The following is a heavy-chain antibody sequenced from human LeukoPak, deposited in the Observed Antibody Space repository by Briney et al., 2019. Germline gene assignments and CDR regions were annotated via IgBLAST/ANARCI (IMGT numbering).Heavy chain of an antibody. Sequence: GGSLRLSCAASGFTVSSNYMSWVRQAPGKGLEWVSVMYRGGGTQYADSVKGRFTISRDNSKNTLYLQMNTMRAEDTAVYYCARDHYDSTIYYHDYWGQGTLVTVSS. CDR2: MYRGGGT. CDR3: ARDHYDSTIYYHDY. D-gene: IGHD3-10*01. CDR1: GFTVSSNY. V-gene: IGHV3-66*01. J-gene: IGHJ4*02.